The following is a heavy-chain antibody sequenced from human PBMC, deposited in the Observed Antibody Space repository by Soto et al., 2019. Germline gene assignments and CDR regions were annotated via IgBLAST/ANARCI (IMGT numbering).Heavy chain of an antibody. D-gene: IGHD1-7*01. Sequence: PSQTLSLTCAISGDSVSSNSAAWNWIRQSPSRGLEWLGRTYYRSKWYNDYAVSVKSRITINPDTSKNQFSLQLTSVTPEDTAVYYCAREELELPFYYYYGMDVWGQGTTVTVSS. CDR1: GDSVSSNSAA. CDR3: AREELELPFYYYYGMDV. V-gene: IGHV6-1*01. CDR2: TYYRSKWYN. J-gene: IGHJ6*02.